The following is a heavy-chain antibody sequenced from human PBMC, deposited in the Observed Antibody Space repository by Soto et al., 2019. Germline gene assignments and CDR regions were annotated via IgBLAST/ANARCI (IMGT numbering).Heavy chain of an antibody. J-gene: IGHJ4*02. D-gene: IGHD3-22*01. CDR3: ASSTTADTMIFDY. Sequence: GGSLRLSCAASGFTFSSYGMHWVRQAPGKGLEWVAVISYDGSNKYYADSVKGRFTISRDNSKNTLYLQMNSLRAEDTAVYYCASSTTADTMIFDYWGQGTLVTVSS. CDR1: GFTFSSYG. CDR2: ISYDGSNK. V-gene: IGHV3-30*03.